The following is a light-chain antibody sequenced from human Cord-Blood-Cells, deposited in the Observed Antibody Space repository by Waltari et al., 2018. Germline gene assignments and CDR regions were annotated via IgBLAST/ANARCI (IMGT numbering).Light chain of an antibody. CDR2: DAC. V-gene: IGKV3-11*01. Sequence: EIVLTQSPATLSLSPGERATLSCRASQSVSSYLAWYHQKPGQAPRLLIYDACNRATGIPARFSGSGSGTDFTLTISSLEPEDFAVYYCQQRSNWPHSFGQGTKLEIK. CDR1: QSVSSY. J-gene: IGKJ2*01. CDR3: QQRSNWPHS.